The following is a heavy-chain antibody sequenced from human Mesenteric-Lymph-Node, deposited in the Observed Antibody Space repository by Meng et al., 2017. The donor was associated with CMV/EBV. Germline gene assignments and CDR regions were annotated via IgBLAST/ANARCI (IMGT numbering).Heavy chain of an antibody. D-gene: IGHD3-10*01. CDR2: IIPIFGTA. CDR3: AVGVRTYYYGSGSYYNSLDY. Sequence: NYAISLVRQAPGPGLEWMGGIIPIFGTANYAQKFQGRVTITADESTSTAYMELSSLRSEDTAVYYCAVGVRTYYYGSGSYYNSLDYWGQGTLVTVSS. V-gene: IGHV1-69*01. CDR1: NYA. J-gene: IGHJ4*02.